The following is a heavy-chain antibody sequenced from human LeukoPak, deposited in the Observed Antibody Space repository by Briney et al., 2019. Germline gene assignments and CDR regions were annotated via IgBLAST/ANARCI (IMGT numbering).Heavy chain of an antibody. D-gene: IGHD1-26*01. V-gene: IGHV3-48*01. CDR2: ISGSSSTI. Sequence: GGSLRLSCAASGFTFSSYSMNWVRHAPGKGLVWVSYISGSSSTIYYADSVKGRFTISRDNAKNSLYLQMNSLRAEDTAVYYCARDLGGSYGASGFDPWGQGTLVTVSS. J-gene: IGHJ5*02. CDR3: ARDLGGSYGASGFDP. CDR1: GFTFSSYS.